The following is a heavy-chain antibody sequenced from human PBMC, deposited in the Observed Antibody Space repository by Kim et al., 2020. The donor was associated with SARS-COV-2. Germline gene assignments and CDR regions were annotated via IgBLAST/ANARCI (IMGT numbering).Heavy chain of an antibody. V-gene: IGHV2-5*02. Sequence: SGPTLVNPTQTLTLTCTFSGFSLSTSGVGVGWIRQPPGKALEWLALIYWDDDKRYSPSLKSRLTITKDTSKNQVVLTMTNMDPVDTATYYCAHRNRWYYYGSGSDFDYWGQGTLVTVSS. CDR2: IYWDDDK. D-gene: IGHD3-10*01. CDR1: GFSLSTSGVG. CDR3: AHRNRWYYYGSGSDFDY. J-gene: IGHJ4*02.